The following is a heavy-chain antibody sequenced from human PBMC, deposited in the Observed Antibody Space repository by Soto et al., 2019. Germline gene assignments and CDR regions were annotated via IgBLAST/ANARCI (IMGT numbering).Heavy chain of an antibody. CDR3: ARGSSSYADY. CDR1: GFTFSSYA. CDR2: ISGSGGST. J-gene: IGHJ4*02. Sequence: PGGSLRLSCAASGFTFSSYAMSWVRQAPGKWLEWVSAISGSGGSTYYADSVKGRFTISRDNAKNTLYLQMNSLRAEDTAVYYCARGSSSYADYWGRGTLVTVSS. V-gene: IGHV3-23*01. D-gene: IGHD6-13*01.